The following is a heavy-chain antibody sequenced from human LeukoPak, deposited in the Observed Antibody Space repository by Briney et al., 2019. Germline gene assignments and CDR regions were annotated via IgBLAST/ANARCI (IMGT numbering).Heavy chain of an antibody. D-gene: IGHD3-10*01. CDR2: ISFDGSNE. CDR1: GFTFSSYA. V-gene: IGHV3-30*03. CDR3: ARDSGTWSWSGGYFDY. J-gene: IGHJ4*02. Sequence: GRSLRLSCAASGFTFSSYAMHWVRQAPGKGLEWVAVISFDGSNEYYADSVKGRFTISRDNSKNTLSLQMNSLRAEDTAVYYCARDSGTWSWSGGYFDYWGQGTLVTVSS.